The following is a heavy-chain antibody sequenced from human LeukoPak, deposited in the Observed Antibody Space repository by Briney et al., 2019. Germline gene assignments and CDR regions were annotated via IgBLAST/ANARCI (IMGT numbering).Heavy chain of an antibody. CDR3: AREDVLRYFDWTSPLDY. CDR1: GWTVSSYR. J-gene: IGHJ4*02. D-gene: IGHD3-9*01. Sequence: GWSLGLACAASGWTVSSYRKKCGPQAPRKGQEREAVISYDGSNKYYADSVKGRFTISRDNSKNTLYLQTNSLRAEDTAVYYCAREDVLRYFDWTSPLDYWGQGTLVTVSP. CDR2: ISYDGSNK. V-gene: IGHV3-30*03.